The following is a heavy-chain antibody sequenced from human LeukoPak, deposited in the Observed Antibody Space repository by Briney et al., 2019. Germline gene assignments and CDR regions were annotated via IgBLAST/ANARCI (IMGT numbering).Heavy chain of an antibody. CDR3: ARAPRRGSYFSGIDY. J-gene: IGHJ4*02. V-gene: IGHV1-18*01. CDR1: GYTFTNYG. D-gene: IGHD1-26*01. Sequence: ASVKVSCKASGYTFTNYGINWVRQAPGQGLEWMGWISAYNGNTNYAQKVQGRVTMTTDTSTSTAYMELRSLRSDDTAVYYCARAPRRGSYFSGIDYWGQGTLVTVSS. CDR2: ISAYNGNT.